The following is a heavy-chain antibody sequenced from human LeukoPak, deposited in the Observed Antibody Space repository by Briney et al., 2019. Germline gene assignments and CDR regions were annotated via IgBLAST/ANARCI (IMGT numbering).Heavy chain of an antibody. V-gene: IGHV3-73*01. CDR3: TRDSGTYNWFDP. Sequence: GGSLRLSCAASGFTFSGSAIHWVRQSSGKGLEWVGQIDKKDKGYATATAYAASVKGRFTISRDDSINTAYLQVKSLKTEDTALYYCTRDSGTYNWFDPWGQGTLVTVSS. CDR2: IDKKDKGYATAT. D-gene: IGHD1-26*01. CDR1: GFTFSGSA. J-gene: IGHJ5*02.